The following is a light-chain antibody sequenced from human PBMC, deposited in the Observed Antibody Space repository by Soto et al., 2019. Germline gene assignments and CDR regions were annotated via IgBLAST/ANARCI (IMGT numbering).Light chain of an antibody. V-gene: IGKV1-9*01. J-gene: IGKJ5*01. CDR3: QQVNSYPNT. Sequence: IQLTQTPSSLSASVGDRVTINCRASQAISNYLAWYQQKPGKAPNLLIYGASTLHSGVPSRFSGSVSGPDFTLTISSLQPEDFATYYCQQVNSYPNTFGQGTRLEIK. CDR2: GAS. CDR1: QAISNY.